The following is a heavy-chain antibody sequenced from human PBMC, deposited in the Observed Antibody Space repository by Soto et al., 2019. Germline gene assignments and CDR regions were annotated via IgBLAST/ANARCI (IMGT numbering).Heavy chain of an antibody. CDR3: ARRWGEGRVGY. V-gene: IGHV4-4*02. CDR2: IYHSGST. CDR1: GGSISSSNW. J-gene: IGHJ4*02. D-gene: IGHD3-10*01. Sequence: QVQLQESGPGLVKPSGTLSLTCAVSGGSISSSNWWSWVRQPPGKGLQWIGEIYHSGSTNYIPSLKSRRTISVDKSRNQFALKLSSVTAADTAVYYCARRWGEGRVGYWGQGTLVTVSS.